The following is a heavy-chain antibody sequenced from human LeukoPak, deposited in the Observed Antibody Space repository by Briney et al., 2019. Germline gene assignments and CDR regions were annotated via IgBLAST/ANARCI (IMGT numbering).Heavy chain of an antibody. CDR2: INSDGSLT. Sequence: GGSLRLSCAASEFAFSNYWMHWVHQAPGWGLIWVSRINSDGSLTNYADSVKGRFTISRDNAKNTLYLQMNSLRAEDTAVYYCARDFDWGSGHWGQGTLVTVSS. CDR3: ARDFDWGSGH. D-gene: IGHD7-27*01. J-gene: IGHJ4*02. CDR1: EFAFSNYW. V-gene: IGHV3-74*01.